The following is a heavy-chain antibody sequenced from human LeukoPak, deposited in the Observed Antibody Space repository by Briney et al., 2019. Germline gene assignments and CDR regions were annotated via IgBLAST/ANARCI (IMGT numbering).Heavy chain of an antibody. V-gene: IGHV1-18*01. CDR3: ASTGKDYYYYYYMDV. CDR1: GYTFTSYG. CDR2: ISAYNGNT. J-gene: IGHJ6*03. Sequence: ASVKVSCKASGYTFTSYGISWVRQAPGQGLEWMGWISAYNGNTNYAQTLQGRVTMTTDTSTSTAYMELRSLRSDDTAVYYCASTGKDYYYYYYMDVWGKGTTVTVSS.